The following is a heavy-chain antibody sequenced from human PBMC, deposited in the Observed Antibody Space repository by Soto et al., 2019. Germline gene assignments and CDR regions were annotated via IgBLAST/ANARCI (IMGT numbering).Heavy chain of an antibody. J-gene: IGHJ6*02. CDR1: GGSFSGYY. CDR3: ARGRGGWCSGGSCYRPLGYYGMDV. Sequence: XETLSLTGAVYGGSFSGYYWSWIRQPPGKGLEWIGEINHSGSTNYNPSLKSRVTISVDTSKNQFSLKLSSVTAADTAVYYCARGRGGWCSGGSCYRPLGYYGMDVWGQGTTVTVS. D-gene: IGHD2-15*01. V-gene: IGHV4-34*01. CDR2: INHSGST.